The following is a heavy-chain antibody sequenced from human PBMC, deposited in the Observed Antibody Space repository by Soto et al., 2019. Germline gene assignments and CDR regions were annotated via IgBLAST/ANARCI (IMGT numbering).Heavy chain of an antibody. J-gene: IGHJ4*02. V-gene: IGHV4-31*11. Sequence: SETLSLTCAVYGGSFSGYYWSWIRQHPGKGLEWIGYIYYSGSTYYNPSLKSRVTISVDTSKNQFSLKLSSVTAADTAVYYCASFGFYGSGSTNLGDYWGQGTLVTVSS. CDR2: IYYSGST. CDR1: GGSFSGYY. CDR3: ASFGFYGSGSTNLGDY. D-gene: IGHD3-10*01.